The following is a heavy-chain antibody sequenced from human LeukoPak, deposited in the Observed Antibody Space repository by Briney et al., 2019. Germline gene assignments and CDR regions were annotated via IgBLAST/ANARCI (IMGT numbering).Heavy chain of an antibody. D-gene: IGHD6-13*01. J-gene: IGHJ5*02. V-gene: IGHV4-39*07. CDR3: ARGTRYSSSWFNWFDP. CDR2: IYYSGST. CDR1: GVSISSSSYY. Sequence: SETLSLTCTVSGVSISSSSYYWGWIRQPPGKGLEWIGSIYYSGSTYYNPSLKSRVTISVDTSKNQFSLKLSSVTAADTAVYYCARGTRYSSSWFNWFDPWGQGTLVTVSS.